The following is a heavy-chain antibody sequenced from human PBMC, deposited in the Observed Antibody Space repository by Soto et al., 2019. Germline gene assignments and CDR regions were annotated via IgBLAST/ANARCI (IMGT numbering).Heavy chain of an antibody. CDR2: VDHSGRT. CDR3: AKKGYYPSGKINLFDX. Sequence: SETLSLTCAVSGYSINSDYYWGWIRQPPGKGLEWIGSVDHSGRTYYSPSLRSRLTIFIDTSKNQLSLRLTSVTAADTAMYFCAKKGYYPSGKINLFDXWGPATLVTVSX. D-gene: IGHD3-10*01. V-gene: IGHV4-38-2*01. J-gene: IGHJ4*02. CDR1: GYSINSDYY.